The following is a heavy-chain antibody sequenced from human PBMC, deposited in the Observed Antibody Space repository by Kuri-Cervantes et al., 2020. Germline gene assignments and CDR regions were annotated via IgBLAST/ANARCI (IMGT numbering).Heavy chain of an antibody. CDR3: ARFAYYYYGMDV. V-gene: IGHV4-34*01. CDR1: GFTFDDYA. J-gene: IGHJ6*02. CDR2: IDHSGST. Sequence: ESLKISCAASGFTFDDYAMHWVRQAPGKGLEWIGEIDHSGSTNYNPSLKSRFTISVDTSKNQFSLKLTSVTAADTAVYYCARFAYYYYGMDVWGQGTAVTVSS. D-gene: IGHD3-10*01.